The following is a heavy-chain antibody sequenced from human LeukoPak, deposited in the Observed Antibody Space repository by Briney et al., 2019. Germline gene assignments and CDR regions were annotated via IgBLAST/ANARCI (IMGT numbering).Heavy chain of an antibody. Sequence: SQTLSLTCAISGDSVSSNSGAWNWIRHARSRGLEWLGRTYYKSKWYNDYAVSVKSRITINPDTSKNQFSLQLNSVTPEDTAMYFSAKGFAATGIGYWGQGTLVTVSS. CDR3: AKGFAATGIGY. J-gene: IGHJ4*02. CDR1: GDSVSSNSGA. CDR2: TYYKSKWYN. V-gene: IGHV6-1*01. D-gene: IGHD6-13*01.